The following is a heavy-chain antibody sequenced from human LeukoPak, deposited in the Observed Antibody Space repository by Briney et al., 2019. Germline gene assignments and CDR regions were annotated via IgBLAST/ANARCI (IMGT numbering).Heavy chain of an antibody. CDR3: ARGRQLHLGELFPFAEFFQP. J-gene: IGHJ1*01. D-gene: IGHD3-16*01. V-gene: IGHV1-2*02. CDR2: INPNSGGT. Sequence: ASVKVSCKTSGYTFTGQYLHWVRQAPGQGLEWMGWINPNSGGTKSAQKVQGRVIMTRDTSISTAYMELRSLSSDDTAVYYCARGRQLHLGELFPFAEFFQPWGQGTLVTVFS. CDR1: GYTFTGQY.